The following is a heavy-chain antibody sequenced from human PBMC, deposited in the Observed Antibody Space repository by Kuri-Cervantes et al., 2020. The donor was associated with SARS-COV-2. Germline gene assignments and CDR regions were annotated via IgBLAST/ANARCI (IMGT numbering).Heavy chain of an antibody. CDR2: ISSSSSTI. D-gene: IGHD5-18*01. CDR3: AKDNSDSYGCNWFDP. CDR1: GFTFTSHA. Sequence: GESLKISCAVSGFTFTSHAMHWVRQAPGKGLEWVSYISSSSSTIYYADSVKGRFTISRDNSKNTLYLQMNSLRAEDTAVYYCAKDNSDSYGCNWFDPWGQGTLVTVSS. V-gene: IGHV3-48*01. J-gene: IGHJ5*02.